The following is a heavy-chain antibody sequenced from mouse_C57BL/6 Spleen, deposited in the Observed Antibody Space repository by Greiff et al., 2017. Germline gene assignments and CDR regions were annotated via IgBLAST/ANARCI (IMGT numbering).Heavy chain of an antibody. CDR3: ATYYDYGWFAY. D-gene: IGHD2-4*01. CDR1: GYSITSGYD. V-gene: IGHV3-1*01. CDR2: ISYSGST. Sequence: EVHLVESGPGMVKPSQSLSLTCTVTGYSITSGYDWHWIRHFPGNKLEWMGYISYSGSTNYNPSLKSRIFITHDTSKNHFFLKLNSVTTEDTATYYCATYYDYGWFAYWGQGTLVTVSA. J-gene: IGHJ3*01.